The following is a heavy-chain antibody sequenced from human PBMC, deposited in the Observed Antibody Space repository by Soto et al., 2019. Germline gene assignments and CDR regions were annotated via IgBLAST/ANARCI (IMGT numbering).Heavy chain of an antibody. CDR3: ARDGYSGS. J-gene: IGHJ4*02. D-gene: IGHD6-13*01. CDR2: IIPIFGTA. V-gene: IGHV1-69*06. Sequence: QVHPVQSGAEVKKPGASVKVSCKASGGNFRSYAISWVRPAPGPGLGWMGGIIPIFGTANYAQKFQGRVTITADKSTSTSYMELSSLRSEDAAVYYCARDGYSGSWCQGALVIVSS. CDR1: GGNFRSYA.